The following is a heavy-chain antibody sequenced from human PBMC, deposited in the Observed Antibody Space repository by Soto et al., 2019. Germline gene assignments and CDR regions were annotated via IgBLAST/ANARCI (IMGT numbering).Heavy chain of an antibody. CDR2: INHSGST. CDR3: AREKHPWVAVPVRQLKSTWWFDS. J-gene: IGHJ5*01. V-gene: IGHV4-34*01. CDR1: GESFSVYY. Sequence: SETLSLTCGVYGESFSVYYWSWIRQPPGKGLEWIGEINHSGSTNYNPSLKSRVTISVDTSKNHLSLKLSSVTAADTAVYYCAREKHPWVAVPVRQLKSTWWFDSWGQGTLVTVSS. D-gene: IGHD6-19*01.